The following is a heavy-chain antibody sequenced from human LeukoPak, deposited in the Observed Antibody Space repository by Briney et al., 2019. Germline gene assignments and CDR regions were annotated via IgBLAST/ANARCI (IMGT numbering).Heavy chain of an antibody. Sequence: GRSLRLSCAASGFTFSSYWMHWVRQAPGKGLVWVSRINTDGSSTSYADSAKGRFTISRDNAKNTLYLQMNSLRAEDTAVYYCARDLRSSGLYYFDYWGQGTLVTVSS. CDR2: INTDGSST. D-gene: IGHD3-22*01. CDR3: ARDLRSSGLYYFDY. V-gene: IGHV3-74*01. CDR1: GFTFSSYW. J-gene: IGHJ4*02.